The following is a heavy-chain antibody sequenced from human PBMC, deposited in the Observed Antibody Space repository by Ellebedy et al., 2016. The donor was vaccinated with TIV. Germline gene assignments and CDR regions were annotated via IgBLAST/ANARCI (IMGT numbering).Heavy chain of an antibody. J-gene: IGHJ3*02. D-gene: IGHD6-19*01. Sequence: SETLSLXXTVSGDSISSSSYYWGWVRQPPGMGPEFIGSIYYSGRTYSNPSLKGRLTISADTSNNHLSLTLSSVTAADTAVYFCVRIRAGSGWNSGSVFDMWGQGTMVTVSS. CDR1: GDSISSSSYY. CDR3: VRIRAGSGWNSGSVFDM. CDR2: IYYSGRT. V-gene: IGHV4-39*07.